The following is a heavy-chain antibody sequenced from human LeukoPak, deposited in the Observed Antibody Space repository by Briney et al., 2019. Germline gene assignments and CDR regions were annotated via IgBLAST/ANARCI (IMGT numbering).Heavy chain of an antibody. CDR1: GFTFSSYW. Sequence: GGSLRLSCAASGFTFSSYWMSWVRHAPGKGLEWVANIKQDGSEKYYVDSVKGRFTISRDNAKNSLYLQMNSLRAEDTAVYYCAREHQWELRGDDAFDIWGQGTMVTVSS. CDR3: AREHQWELRGDDAFDI. J-gene: IGHJ3*02. V-gene: IGHV3-7*01. CDR2: IKQDGSEK. D-gene: IGHD1-26*01.